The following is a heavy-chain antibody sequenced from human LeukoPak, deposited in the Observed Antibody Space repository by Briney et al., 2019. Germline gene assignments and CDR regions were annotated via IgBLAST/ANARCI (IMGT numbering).Heavy chain of an antibody. Sequence: GGSLRLSCAASGFTFSSYGMHWVRQAPGKGLEWVAVIWFDGSNKNYADSVKGRFTISRDNSKNTVYLQMNSLRAEDTAVYYCARNRINMVRGVIPLLQTWGQGTLVTVSS. CDR2: IWFDGSNK. V-gene: IGHV3-33*01. CDR1: GFTFSSYG. CDR3: ARNRINMVRGVIPLLQT. D-gene: IGHD3-10*01. J-gene: IGHJ4*02.